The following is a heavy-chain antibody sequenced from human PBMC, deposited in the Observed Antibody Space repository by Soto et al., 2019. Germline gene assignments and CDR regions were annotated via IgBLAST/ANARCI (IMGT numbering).Heavy chain of an antibody. Sequence: SETLSLTCTVSGYSISTGSYWGWIRQPPGKGLEWIGSMYFTGSTYYNPSLKSRVTISVDTSKNQLSLKLTSVTAADSAVYYCARDLNFFLYYFDYWGQGTLVTVSS. J-gene: IGHJ4*02. CDR3: ARDLNFFLYYFDY. V-gene: IGHV4-38-2*02. D-gene: IGHD1-7*01. CDR1: GYSISTGSY. CDR2: MYFTGST.